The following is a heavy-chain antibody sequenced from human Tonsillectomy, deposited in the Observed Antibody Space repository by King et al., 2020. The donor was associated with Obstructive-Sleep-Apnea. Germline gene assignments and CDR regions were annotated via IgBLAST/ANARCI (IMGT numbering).Heavy chain of an antibody. Sequence: QLQESGPGLVKPSETLSLTCTVSGGSISSSSYYWGCIRQPPGKGLEWSGSIYYSGSTDYNPSLKSRVTISVEPSKNQVSLKLSSVTAAATAVYYCAREGYDSSGYYYVWFDPWGQGTLVTVSS. J-gene: IGHJ5*02. D-gene: IGHD3-22*01. V-gene: IGHV4-39*07. CDR2: IYYSGST. CDR1: GGSISSSSYY. CDR3: AREGYDSSGYYYVWFDP.